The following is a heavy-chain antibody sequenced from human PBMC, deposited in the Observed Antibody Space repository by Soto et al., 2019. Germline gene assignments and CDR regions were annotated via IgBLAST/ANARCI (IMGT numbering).Heavy chain of an antibody. Sequence: EASVKVSCKASGYTFTSYGISWVRQAPGQGLEWMGWISAYNGNTNYAQKLQGRVTMTTDTSTSTAYMELRSLRSDDTAVYYCARAGYCSGGSCYRHWFDPWGQGTLDTVSS. CDR3: ARAGYCSGGSCYRHWFDP. D-gene: IGHD2-15*01. CDR1: GYTFTSYG. CDR2: ISAYNGNT. J-gene: IGHJ5*02. V-gene: IGHV1-18*01.